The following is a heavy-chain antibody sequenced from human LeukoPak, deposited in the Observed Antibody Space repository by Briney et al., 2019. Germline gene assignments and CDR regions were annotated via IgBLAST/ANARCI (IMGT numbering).Heavy chain of an antibody. J-gene: IGHJ3*02. CDR1: GGSISSSSYY. Sequence: SETLSLTCTVSGGSISSSSYYWGWIRQPPGKGLEWIGSMYYRGPTYYNPSLKSRVTISVDTSRNQFSLRLGSVTAADTAVYHCARHCCSGPAKRVFDIWGQGTMVTVSS. CDR2: MYYRGPT. D-gene: IGHD2-15*01. V-gene: IGHV4-39*01. CDR3: ARHCCSGPAKRVFDI.